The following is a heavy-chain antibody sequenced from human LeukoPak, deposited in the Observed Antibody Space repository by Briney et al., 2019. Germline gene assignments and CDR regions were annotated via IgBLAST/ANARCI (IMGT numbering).Heavy chain of an antibody. V-gene: IGHV3-7*04. CDR2: IKPDVSER. CDR1: GFTFSSYS. Sequence: GGSLRLSCAASGFTFSSYSMNWVRQAPGKGLEWVANIKPDVSERYYVDSVKGRFTISRDNSKNSVYLQMNSLRVEDTALYYCARGRAIDVWGRGTMVIVSS. CDR3: ARGRAIDV. J-gene: IGHJ3*01.